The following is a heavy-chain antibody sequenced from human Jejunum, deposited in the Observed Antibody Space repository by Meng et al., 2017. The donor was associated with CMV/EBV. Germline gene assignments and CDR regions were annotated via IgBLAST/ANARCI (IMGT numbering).Heavy chain of an antibody. V-gene: IGHV4-34*01. J-gene: IGHJ4*02. D-gene: IGHD2-2*01. CDR2: INHSGSA. CDR3: ARKYCGSSNCYPFDY. Sequence: YGGSFSGYYGSWIRQSPGQGLEWSGQINHSGSASYNPSLRRRVTISEDTSKNQFSLRLTSVTAADTAIYYCARKYCGSSNCYPFDYWGQGELVTVSS. CDR1: GGSFSGYY.